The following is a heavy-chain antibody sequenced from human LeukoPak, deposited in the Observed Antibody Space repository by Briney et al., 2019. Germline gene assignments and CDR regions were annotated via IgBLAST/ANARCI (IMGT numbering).Heavy chain of an antibody. CDR1: GFAVTINY. CDR2: IYNVDDT. J-gene: IGHJ4*02. V-gene: IGHV3-66*04. Sequence: PGGSLRLSCVASGFAVTINYMSWVRQAPGKGLEWVSVIYNVDDTKYADSVKGRFTISRDNSKNTLFLQMDSLRAEDTAVYYCARQPPISIGHYYFDYWARGPWSPSLQ. D-gene: IGHD3-3*02. CDR3: ARQPPISIGHYYFDY.